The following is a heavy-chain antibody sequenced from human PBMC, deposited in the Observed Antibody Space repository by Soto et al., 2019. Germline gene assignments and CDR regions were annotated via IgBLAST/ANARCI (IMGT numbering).Heavy chain of an antibody. CDR2: IYSGGST. Sequence: GGSLRLSCAASGFTVSSNYMSWVRQAPGKGLEWVSVIYSGGSTYYADSVKGRFTISRDNSKNTLYLQMNSLRAEDTAVYYCARDVRDYYYYYMDVWGKGTTVTVSS. J-gene: IGHJ6*03. V-gene: IGHV3-66*01. CDR1: GFTVSSNY. CDR3: ARDVRDYYYYYMDV.